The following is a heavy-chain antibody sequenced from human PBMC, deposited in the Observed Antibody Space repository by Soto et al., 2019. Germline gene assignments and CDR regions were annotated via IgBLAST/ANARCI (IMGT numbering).Heavy chain of an antibody. CDR1: GFTFSTYA. J-gene: IGHJ4*02. V-gene: IGHV3-23*01. D-gene: IGHD2-2*02. CDR3: AKGTVPAAIRRDYFDY. Sequence: GGSLRLSCAASGFTFSTYAMSWVRQAPGKGLEWVSAISGSGDSTYYADFVKGRFTISRDNSKNTLYLQMNSLRAEDTAVYYCAKGTVPAAIRRDYFDYWGQGTLVTVSS. CDR2: ISGSGDST.